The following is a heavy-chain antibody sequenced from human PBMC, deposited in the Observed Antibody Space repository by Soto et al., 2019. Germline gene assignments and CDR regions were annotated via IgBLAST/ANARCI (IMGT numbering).Heavy chain of an antibody. V-gene: IGHV4-59*01. CDR1: GGSISSYY. J-gene: IGHJ5*02. Sequence: SETLSLTCTVSGGSISSYYWSWIRQPPGKGLEWIGYIYYSGSTNYNPSLKGRVTISVDTSKNQFSLKLSSVTAADTAVYYCARVRITKVRGVNSVWFEPWGQGTLLTVSS. CDR3: ARVRITKVRGVNSVWFEP. CDR2: IYYSGST. D-gene: IGHD3-10*01.